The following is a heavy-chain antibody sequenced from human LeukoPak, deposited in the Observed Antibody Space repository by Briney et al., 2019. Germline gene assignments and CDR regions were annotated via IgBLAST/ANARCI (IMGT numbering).Heavy chain of an antibody. J-gene: IGHJ4*02. V-gene: IGHV3-21*05. D-gene: IGHD2-15*01. CDR1: GFTFSSYS. CDR3: ARETKGYCSGGSCRHFDY. Sequence: GGSLRLSCAASGFTFSSYSMNWVRQAPGKGLEWVSYISSSSSYIYYADSVKGRFTISRDNAKNSLYLQMNSLRAEDTAVYYCARETKGYCSGGSCRHFDYWGQGTLVTVSS. CDR2: ISSSSSYI.